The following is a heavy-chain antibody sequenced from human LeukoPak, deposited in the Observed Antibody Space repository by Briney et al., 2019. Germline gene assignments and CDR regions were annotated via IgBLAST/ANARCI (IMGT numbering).Heavy chain of an antibody. J-gene: IGHJ4*02. CDR3: ARHLSGVTGYTYGRGIDY. D-gene: IGHD5-18*01. V-gene: IGHV3-7*01. CDR1: GFTFSSYW. Sequence: GGSLRLSCAASGFTFSSYWMSWVCQAPGEGLEWVANIKKDGSEKYYVDSVKGRFTISRDNAKTSLYLQMVSLRAEDTAVYYCARHLSGVTGYTYGRGIDYWGQGTLVTVSS. CDR2: IKKDGSEK.